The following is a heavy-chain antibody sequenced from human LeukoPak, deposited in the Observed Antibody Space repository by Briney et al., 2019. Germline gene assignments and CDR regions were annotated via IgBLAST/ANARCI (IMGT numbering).Heavy chain of an antibody. Sequence: PSETLSLTCTVSGGSISSSSYYWGWIRQPPGKGLEWIGSIYYSGSTYYNPSLKSRVTISVDTSKNQFSLKLSSVTAADTAVYYCARVPTDIVVVVAASPDGYFDLWGRGTLVTVSS. CDR1: GGSISSSSYY. J-gene: IGHJ2*01. V-gene: IGHV4-39*07. CDR2: IYYSGST. CDR3: ARVPTDIVVVVAASPDGYFDL. D-gene: IGHD2-15*01.